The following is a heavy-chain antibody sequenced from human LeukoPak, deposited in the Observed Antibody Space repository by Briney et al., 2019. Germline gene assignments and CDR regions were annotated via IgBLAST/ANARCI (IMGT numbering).Heavy chain of an antibody. V-gene: IGHV3-9*01. CDR3: AKDQDIVDYYGMDV. D-gene: IGHD2-15*01. CDR1: GFTFSSYW. J-gene: IGHJ6*02. CDR2: ISWNSGSI. Sequence: GGSLRLSCAASGFTFSSYWMSWVRQAPGKGLEWVSGISWNSGSIGYADSVKGRFTISRDNAKNSLYLQMNSLRAEDTALYYCAKDQDIVDYYGMDVWGQGTTVTVSS.